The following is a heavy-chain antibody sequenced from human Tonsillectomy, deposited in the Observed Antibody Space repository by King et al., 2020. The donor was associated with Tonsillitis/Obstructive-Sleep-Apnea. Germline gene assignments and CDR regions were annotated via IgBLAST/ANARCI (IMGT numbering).Heavy chain of an antibody. D-gene: IGHD6-19*01. Sequence: VQLVQSGGGVVQPGRSLRLSWARSGFTFSSSGMQLVRQSPGKGLEWGAVIWSGGRNKYYSDSVKGRFTIARDNSKNTLYLQMNSLIADDTAVYYCARKSVGRRAAVAGPVGDWGQGTLVTVSS. CDR2: IWSGGRNK. J-gene: IGHJ4*02. CDR3: ARKSVGRRAAVAGPVGD. V-gene: IGHV3-33*01. CDR1: GFTFSSSG.